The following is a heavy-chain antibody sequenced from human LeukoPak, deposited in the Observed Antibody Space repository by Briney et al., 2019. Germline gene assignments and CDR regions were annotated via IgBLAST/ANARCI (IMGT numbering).Heavy chain of an antibody. D-gene: IGHD4-17*01. CDR1: GYSFTSYW. V-gene: IGHV5-51*01. Sequence: GESLKISCKGSGYSFTSYWIGWVRQMPGKGLEWMGIIYPDDSETRYSPSFQAQVSISVDKSISTAYLQWSSLKASDTAMYYCARVGKPTVTTWDNWFDPWGQGTLVTVSS. CDR2: IYPDDSET. J-gene: IGHJ5*02. CDR3: ARVGKPTVTTWDNWFDP.